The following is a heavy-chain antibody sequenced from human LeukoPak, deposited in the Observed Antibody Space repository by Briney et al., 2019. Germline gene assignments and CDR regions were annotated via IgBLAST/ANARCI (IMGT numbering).Heavy chain of an antibody. CDR2: INPSGGST. J-gene: IGHJ4*02. V-gene: IGHV1-46*01. CDR1: GYTFTSYY. D-gene: IGHD7-27*01. Sequence: ASVKVSCKASGYTFTSYYMHWVRQAPGQGLEWMGIINPSGGSTSYAQKFQGRVTMTRDTSTSTVYMDLSSLTSEDTAVYYCARDLRNWELDYWGQGTLVTVSS. CDR3: ARDLRNWELDY.